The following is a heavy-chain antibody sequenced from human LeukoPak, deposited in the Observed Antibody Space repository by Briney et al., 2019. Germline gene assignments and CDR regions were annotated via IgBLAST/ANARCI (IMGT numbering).Heavy chain of an antibody. V-gene: IGHV1-2*02. CDR2: INPNSGGT. CDR3: ASSQRNYDSSGYSQDFDY. Sequence: ASVKVSCKASGYTFTGYYMHWVRQAPGQGLEWMGWINPNSGGTNYAQKFQGRVTMTRDTSISTAYMKLSRLRSDDTAVYYCASSQRNYDSSGYSQDFDYWGQGTLVTVSS. J-gene: IGHJ4*02. D-gene: IGHD3-22*01. CDR1: GYTFTGYY.